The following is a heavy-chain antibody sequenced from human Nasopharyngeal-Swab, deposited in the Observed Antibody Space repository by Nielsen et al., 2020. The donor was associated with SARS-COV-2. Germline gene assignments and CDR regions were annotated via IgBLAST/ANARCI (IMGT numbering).Heavy chain of an antibody. J-gene: IGHJ6*02. D-gene: IGHD1-1*01. V-gene: IGHV4-39*07. Sequence: SETLSLTCTVSGGSISSSSSYWGWIRQPPGKGLEWIGSIYYSGRTYYTPSLKSRVTISVDTSKNQFSLKLSSVTAADTAVYYCARGNNWNYAMDVWGQGTTVTVSS. CDR1: GGSISSSSSY. CDR2: IYYSGRT. CDR3: ARGNNWNYAMDV.